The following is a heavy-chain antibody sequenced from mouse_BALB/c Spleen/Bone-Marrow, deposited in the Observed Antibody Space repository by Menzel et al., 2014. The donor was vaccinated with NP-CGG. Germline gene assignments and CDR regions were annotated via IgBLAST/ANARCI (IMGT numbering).Heavy chain of an antibody. CDR1: GYTFTRFY. CDR3: ARWGYLDY. Sequence: VQLQQSGAEFAKPGASVRLPCKASGYTFTRFYIHWVKQRPGQDLEWIGEIDPSDSYINYNQKFKGKATLTVDKSPSTAYMQLSSLTSEDSALYYCARWGYLDYWGQGTTLTVSS. J-gene: IGHJ2*01. D-gene: IGHD3-1*01. CDR2: IDPSDSYI. V-gene: IGHV1-69*02.